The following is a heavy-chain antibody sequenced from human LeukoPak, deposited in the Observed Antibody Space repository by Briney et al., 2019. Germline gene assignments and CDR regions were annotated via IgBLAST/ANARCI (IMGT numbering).Heavy chain of an antibody. CDR1: GGSVSSHDFF. D-gene: IGHD2-8*01. CDR2: MSYSGSA. J-gene: IGHJ5*02. Sequence: SETLSLTCTVSGGSVSSHDFFWTWIRQPPGEDLEWIGYMSYSGSANYNPSLRSRVTISIDTSKNQFSLGLSSVTAADTAVYYCARISYYSNGWGWFDPWGQGTLVTVSS. CDR3: ARISYYSNGWGWFDP. V-gene: IGHV4-61*08.